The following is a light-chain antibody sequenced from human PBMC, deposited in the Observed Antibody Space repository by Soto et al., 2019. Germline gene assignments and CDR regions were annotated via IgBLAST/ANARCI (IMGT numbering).Light chain of an antibody. V-gene: IGLV2-14*01. CDR2: DAS. CDR3: SSYTSSGTYV. J-gene: IGLJ1*01. Sequence: QSALTQPASVSGSPGQSITISCTGTSSDVGGYEFVSWYQQHPDNAPKLIIYDASDRPSGESSRFSGSKSANTASLTLSGLQAEDEADYYCSSYTSSGTYVIGTGTKVT. CDR1: SSDVGGYEF.